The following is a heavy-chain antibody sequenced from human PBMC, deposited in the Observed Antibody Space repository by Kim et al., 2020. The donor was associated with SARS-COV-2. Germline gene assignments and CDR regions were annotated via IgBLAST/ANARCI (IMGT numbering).Heavy chain of an antibody. J-gene: IGHJ6*02. V-gene: IGHV5-51*01. CDR3: ARLWFGEPYYYYGMDV. CDR2: IYPGDSDT. CDR1: GYSFTSYW. D-gene: IGHD3-10*01. Sequence: GESLKISCKGSGYSFTSYWIGWVRQMPGKGLEWMGIIYPGDSDTRYSPSFQGQVTISADKSISTAYLQWSSLKASDTAMYYCARLWFGEPYYYYGMDVWGQGTTVTVSS.